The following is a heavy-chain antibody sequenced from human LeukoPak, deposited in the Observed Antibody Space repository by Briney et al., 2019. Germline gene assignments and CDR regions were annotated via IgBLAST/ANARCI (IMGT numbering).Heavy chain of an antibody. CDR1: GYTFISYY. V-gene: IGHV1-46*01. Sequence: ASVKVSCKASGYTFISYYMHWVRQAPGQGLEWMGIINPSGGSTSYAQRFQGRVTMTRDTPTSTVYMDLSSLTSEDTAVYYCARAYNWNDKFDYWGQGTLVTVSS. CDR3: ARAYNWNDKFDY. CDR2: INPSGGST. D-gene: IGHD1-1*01. J-gene: IGHJ4*02.